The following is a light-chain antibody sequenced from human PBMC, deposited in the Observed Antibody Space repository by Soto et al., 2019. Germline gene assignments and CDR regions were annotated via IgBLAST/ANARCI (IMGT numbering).Light chain of an antibody. CDR3: CSYVGSDTYII. J-gene: IGLJ2*01. Sequence: QSALTQPASVSASPGQSITISCTGASSDVGRYDYVSWYQQYPGKAPKLVIYEVNNRPSGVSNRFSASKSGNTASLTISGLQAEDEAHYFCCSYVGSDTYIIFGGGTKLTVL. V-gene: IGLV2-14*01. CDR1: SSDVGRYDY. CDR2: EVN.